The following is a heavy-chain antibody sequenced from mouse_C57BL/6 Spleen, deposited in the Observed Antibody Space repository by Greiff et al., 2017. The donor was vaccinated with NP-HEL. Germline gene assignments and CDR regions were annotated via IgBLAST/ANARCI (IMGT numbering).Heavy chain of an antibody. D-gene: IGHD2-3*01. CDR1: GYTFTSYW. V-gene: IGHV1-64*01. J-gene: IGHJ4*01. CDR2: IHPNSGST. Sequence: QVQLQQPGAELVKPGASVKLSCKASGYTFTSYWMHWVKQRPGQGLEWIGMIHPNSGSTNYNEKFKSKATLTVDKSSSTAYMQLSSLTSEDSAVYYCARERGWLLRAMDYWGQGTSVTVSS. CDR3: ARERGWLLRAMDY.